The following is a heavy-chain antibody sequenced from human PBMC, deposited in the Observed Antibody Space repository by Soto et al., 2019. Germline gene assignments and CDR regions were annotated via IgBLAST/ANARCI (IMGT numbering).Heavy chain of an antibody. J-gene: IGHJ6*02. CDR3: AADFYDSAAMDV. CDR2: IVVGSGNT. D-gene: IGHD3-22*01. CDR1: GFTFTNSA. V-gene: IGHV1-58*01. Sequence: AASVKVSCKASGFTFTNSAVQWMRQARGQRLEWIGWIVVGSGNTNYAQRFQERVTITRDMSTSTAYMELSSLRSEDTAVYYCAADFYDSAAMDVWGQGTTVTV.